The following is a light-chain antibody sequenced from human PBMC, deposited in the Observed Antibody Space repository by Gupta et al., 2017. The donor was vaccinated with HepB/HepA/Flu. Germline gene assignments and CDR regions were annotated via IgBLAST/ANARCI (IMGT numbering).Light chain of an antibody. V-gene: IGLV2-14*03. CDR1: SSDY. Sequence: QSALTQPASLSGSPGPSITTPCTGTSSDYVSWYQQYPGTAPTLFIYSVSDRHSGVTHRFSGSKSEITASLIIARLQTEEEAYYYCTSYTYTTTLVVFGGGTKLTVL. CDR2: SVS. J-gene: IGLJ2*01. CDR3: TSYTYTTTLVV.